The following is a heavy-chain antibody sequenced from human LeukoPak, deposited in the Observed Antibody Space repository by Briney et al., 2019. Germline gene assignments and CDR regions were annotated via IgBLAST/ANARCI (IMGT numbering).Heavy chain of an antibody. Sequence: PVASVKVSCKASGYTFTSYAMHWVRQAPGQRLEWMGWINAGNGNTKYSQKFQGRVTITRDTSASTAYMELSSLRSEDTAVYYCAREGLDNTYYYDSSGYYYPYWGQGTLVTVSS. D-gene: IGHD3-22*01. CDR2: INAGNGNT. CDR1: GYTFTSYA. J-gene: IGHJ4*02. CDR3: AREGLDNTYYYDSSGYYYPY. V-gene: IGHV1-3*01.